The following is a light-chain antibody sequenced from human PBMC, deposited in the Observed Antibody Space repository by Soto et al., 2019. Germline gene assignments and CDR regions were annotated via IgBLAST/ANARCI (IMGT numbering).Light chain of an antibody. J-gene: IGKJ2*01. Sequence: DIQMTQSPSSLSASVGDRVTITCQASQDISNYLNWYQQKPGKAPKLLIYDASNLETGVPSRFGGSGSGTDFTFTISSLQPEDIATYYCQQYDNIPYTFRQGTKLEIK. CDR1: QDISNY. V-gene: IGKV1-33*01. CDR3: QQYDNIPYT. CDR2: DAS.